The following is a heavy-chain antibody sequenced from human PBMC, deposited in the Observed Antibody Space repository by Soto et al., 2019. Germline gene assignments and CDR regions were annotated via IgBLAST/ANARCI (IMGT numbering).Heavy chain of an antibody. CDR2: ISYDGSTT. Sequence: PGGSLRLSCAASGFTFSSHAMHWVRQAPGKGLEWVAIISYDGSTTYHADSVKGRFAISRDNSKNTLYLQMNSLRTDDTAVYFCARNVDSKVNTSDWFDTWGQGTLVTVSS. D-gene: IGHD4-4*01. V-gene: IGHV3-30*09. J-gene: IGHJ5*02. CDR1: GFTFSSHA. CDR3: ARNVDSKVNTSDWFDT.